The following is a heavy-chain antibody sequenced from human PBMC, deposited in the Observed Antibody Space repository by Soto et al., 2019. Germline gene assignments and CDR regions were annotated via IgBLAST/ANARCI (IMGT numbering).Heavy chain of an antibody. CDR1: GGIFHGYG. V-gene: IGHV3-33*01. D-gene: IGHD2-15*01. CDR2: IRFDGSNE. Sequence: QEQLVESGGGVVQPGTSLRLSCAVPGGIFHGYGMHWVRQAPGKGLEWVAVIRFDGSNEEYADSVKGRFTISRDNSKNTLSLQMNTLGAEDTAVYYCARDGIGGNVFRGYLDYWGRGTVVTVSS. J-gene: IGHJ4*02. CDR3: ARDGIGGNVFRGYLDY.